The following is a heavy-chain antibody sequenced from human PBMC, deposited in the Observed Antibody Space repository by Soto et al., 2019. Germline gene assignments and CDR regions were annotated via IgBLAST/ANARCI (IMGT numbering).Heavy chain of an antibody. CDR3: AIDLGRTAAVYYYYSAMDV. D-gene: IGHD2-2*01. Sequence: WVRKDKGKGLLWVANIKQDGSEKYFVDSVKGRFTISRDNAKNSLYLQMNSLRAEDTAVYYCAIDLGRTAAVYYYYSAMDVWGQRSTVTVSS. CDR2: IKQDGSEK. J-gene: IGHJ6*02. V-gene: IGHV3-7*01.